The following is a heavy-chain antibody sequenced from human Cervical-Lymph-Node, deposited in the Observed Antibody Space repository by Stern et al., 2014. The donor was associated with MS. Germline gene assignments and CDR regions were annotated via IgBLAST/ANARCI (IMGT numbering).Heavy chain of an antibody. CDR3: AKGPYPGMVATVYFDS. CDR2: ISWNSGSR. CDR1: GFTFDDYS. J-gene: IGHJ4*02. V-gene: IGHV3-9*01. Sequence: QLVESGGGLIQPGRSLRLSCAASGFTFDDYSLHWVRQVPGKGLEWISSISWNSGSRNYADSVKGRFTISRDNAKKSLYLQMNNLRPEDTALYYCAKGPYPGMVATVYFDSWGQGTQVTVSS. D-gene: IGHD5-12*01.